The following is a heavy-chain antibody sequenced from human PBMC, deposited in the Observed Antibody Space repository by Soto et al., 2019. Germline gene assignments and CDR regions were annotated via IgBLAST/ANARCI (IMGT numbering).Heavy chain of an antibody. CDR2: INPKSGGT. J-gene: IGHJ6*02. CDR3: ARGHSTDCSNGVCSFFYNHEMDA. V-gene: IGHV1-2*04. D-gene: IGHD2-8*01. Sequence: ASVKVSCKASGYSFTDYHIHWVRQAPGQGLEWLGRINPKSGGTSTAQKFQGWVTMTRDRSISTVYMELTRLRSDDTAVYFCARGHSTDCSNGVCSFFYNHEMDAWGQGTTVTVSS. CDR1: GYSFTDYH.